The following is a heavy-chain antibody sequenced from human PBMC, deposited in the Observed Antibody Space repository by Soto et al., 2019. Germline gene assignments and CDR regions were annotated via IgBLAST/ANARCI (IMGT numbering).Heavy chain of an antibody. D-gene: IGHD5-12*01. CDR3: TTGPTIRAFDI. CDR2: IKSKTDGGTT. CDR1: GFTFSNAW. J-gene: IGHJ3*02. V-gene: IGHV3-15*01. Sequence: SGGSLRLSCAASGFTFSNAWMSWVRQAPGKGLEWVGRIKSKTDGGTTDYAAPVKGRFTISRDDSKNTLYLQMNSLKTEDTAVYYCTTGPTIRAFDIWGQGTMVTVSS.